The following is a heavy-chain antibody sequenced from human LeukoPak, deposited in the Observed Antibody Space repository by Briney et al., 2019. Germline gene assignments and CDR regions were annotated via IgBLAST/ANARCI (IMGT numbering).Heavy chain of an antibody. Sequence: GGSLRLSCAASGFTFSDYNMRWIRQAPGKGLESLAYISGSGSDIYYADSVKGRFTISRDNAKNSLYLQMNSLRPEDTALYYCSTDPRLLIYWGHGTLVTVSS. CDR1: GFTFSDYN. J-gene: IGHJ4*01. CDR2: ISGSGSDI. V-gene: IGHV3-11*01. D-gene: IGHD2-8*01. CDR3: STDPRLLIY.